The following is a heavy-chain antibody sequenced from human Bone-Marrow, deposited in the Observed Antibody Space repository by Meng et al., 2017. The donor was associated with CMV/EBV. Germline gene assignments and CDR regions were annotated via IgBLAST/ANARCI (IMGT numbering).Heavy chain of an antibody. CDR2: LYYGGNT. V-gene: IGHV4-39*07. Sequence: SETLSLTCSVSGGSISNSDYYWGWIRQPPGKGLEWIGNLYYGGNTYYNPSLKSRVTISVDTSKKQLFLKLSSVTAADTAVYYCARDWGTGTHSDWGQGTLVTVSS. CDR1: GGSISNSDYY. CDR3: ARDWGTGTHSD. J-gene: IGHJ4*02. D-gene: IGHD1-1*01.